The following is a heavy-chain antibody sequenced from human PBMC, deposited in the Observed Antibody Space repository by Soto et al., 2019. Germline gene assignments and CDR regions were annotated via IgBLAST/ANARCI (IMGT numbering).Heavy chain of an antibody. CDR1: GGTLSDHG. V-gene: IGHV1-69*06. CDR2: TIPVFNTA. CDR3: ARGVYGSGNYYTGPSAFDI. J-gene: IGHJ3*02. Sequence: QVQLEQSGAEVKKPGSSVKVSCKASGGTLSDHGVAWLRQAPGQGLEWMGGTIPVFNTAKYAKKFQGRVTVTAEKFTNLAYMELSSLRSEDTAFYFCARGVYGSGNYYTGPSAFDIWGQGTMVIVSS. D-gene: IGHD3-10*01.